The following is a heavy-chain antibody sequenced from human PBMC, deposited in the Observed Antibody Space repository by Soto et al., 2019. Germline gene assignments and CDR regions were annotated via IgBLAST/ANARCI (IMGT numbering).Heavy chain of an antibody. CDR3: ARDAWYDSSGYSRPGYYYYYGMDV. J-gene: IGHJ6*02. CDR1: GGTFSSYA. CDR2: IIPIFGTA. D-gene: IGHD3-22*01. Sequence: QVQLVQSGAEVKKPGSSVKVSCKASGGTFSSYAISWVRQAPGQGLEWTGGIIPIFGTANYAQKFQGRVTITADKSTSTAYMELSSLRSEDTAVYYCARDAWYDSSGYSRPGYYYYYGMDVWGQGTTVTVSS. V-gene: IGHV1-69*06.